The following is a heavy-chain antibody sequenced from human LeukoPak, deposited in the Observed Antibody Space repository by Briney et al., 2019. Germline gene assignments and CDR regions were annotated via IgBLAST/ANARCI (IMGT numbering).Heavy chain of an antibody. V-gene: IGHV3-23*01. Sequence: SGGSLRLSCAASGFIFSTYRMSWVRQAPGKGLEWVSLINDSGRRTYYADSVKGRFTVSRDNSKYTLYLQMNSLRVEDTAVYYCARVRYGTYDFWGQGTLVTVSS. CDR2: INDSGRRT. CDR3: ARVRYGTYDF. J-gene: IGHJ4*02. D-gene: IGHD4-17*01. CDR1: GFIFSTYR.